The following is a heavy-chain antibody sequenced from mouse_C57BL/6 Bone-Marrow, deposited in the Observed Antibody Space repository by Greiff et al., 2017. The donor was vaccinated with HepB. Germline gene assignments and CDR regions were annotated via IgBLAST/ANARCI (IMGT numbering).Heavy chain of an antibody. Sequence: QVQLQQSGAELARPGASVKLSCKASGYTFTSYGISWVKQRTGQGLEWIGEIYPRSGNTYYNEKFKGKATLTADKSSSTAYMKLRSQTSEDSAVYFGARSATTVVARGLYYIDDWGQGTTLTVSS. V-gene: IGHV1-81*01. J-gene: IGHJ2*01. CDR1: GYTFTSYG. CDR2: IYPRSGNT. CDR3: ARSATTVVARGLYYIDD. D-gene: IGHD1-1*01.